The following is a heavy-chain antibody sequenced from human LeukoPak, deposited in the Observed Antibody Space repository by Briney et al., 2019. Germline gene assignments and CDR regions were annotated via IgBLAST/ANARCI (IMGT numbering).Heavy chain of an antibody. Sequence: PGGSLRLSCAASGFTFSSYWMHWVRQAPGKGLVWVSRINGDGSTTTYADSVTGRFTIPRDNAKNTQYLQMNRLGAEDTAVYYCARVSIGAWYFDLWGRGTLVTVSS. CDR3: ARVSIGAWYFDL. D-gene: IGHD3-16*01. CDR2: INGDGSTT. CDR1: GFTFSSYW. V-gene: IGHV3-74*01. J-gene: IGHJ2*01.